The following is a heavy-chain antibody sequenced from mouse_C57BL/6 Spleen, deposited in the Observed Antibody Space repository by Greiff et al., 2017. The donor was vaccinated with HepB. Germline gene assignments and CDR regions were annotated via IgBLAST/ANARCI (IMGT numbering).Heavy chain of an antibody. CDR3: AQEERDYYGSSYGYFDY. D-gene: IGHD1-1*01. Sequence: VQLQQPGAELVKPGASVKLSCKASGYTFTSYWMHWVKQRPGQGLEWIGMIHPNSGSTNYNEKFKSKATLTVDKSSSTAYMQLSSLTSEDSAVYYCAQEERDYYGSSYGYFDYWGQGTTLTVSS. CDR1: GYTFTSYW. V-gene: IGHV1-64*01. CDR2: IHPNSGST. J-gene: IGHJ2*01.